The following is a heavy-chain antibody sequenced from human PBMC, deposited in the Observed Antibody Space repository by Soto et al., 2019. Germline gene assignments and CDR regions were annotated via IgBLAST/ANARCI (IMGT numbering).Heavy chain of an antibody. CDR3: ARDGGLAAAGLYYYYGMDV. V-gene: IGHV4-31*03. CDR2: IDYSGST. D-gene: IGHD6-13*01. J-gene: IGHJ6*02. CDR1: GGSISSGGYY. Sequence: QVQLQESGPGLVKPSQTLSLTCTVSGGSISSGGYYWSWIRQHPGKGLEWIGYIDYSGSTYYNPSRQSRVPISSDPSKNQFAVELSSVAAAGTAVYYCARDGGLAAAGLYYYYGMDVWGQGTTVTVSS.